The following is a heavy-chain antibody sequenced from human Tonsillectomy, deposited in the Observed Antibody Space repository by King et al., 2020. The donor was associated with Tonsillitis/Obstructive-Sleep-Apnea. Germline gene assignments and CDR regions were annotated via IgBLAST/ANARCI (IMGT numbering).Heavy chain of an antibody. CDR1: AVTFSTYS. V-gene: IGHV3-48*02. J-gene: IGHJ1*01. D-gene: IGHD3-9*01. CDR3: ASLKYFQH. Sequence: DVQLVESGGGLVQPVGSLRLSCAASAVTFSTYSMNWVRQAPGKGLEWVSYISSSSSTIYYADAVKGRFTISRDNAKNSLYLQMNSLRDEDTAVYYCASLKYFQHWGQGTLVTVSS. CDR2: ISSSSSTI.